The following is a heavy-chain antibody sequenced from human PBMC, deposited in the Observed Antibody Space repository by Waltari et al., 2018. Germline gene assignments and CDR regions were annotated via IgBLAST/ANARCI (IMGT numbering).Heavy chain of an antibody. CDR2: ISSSSSYI. J-gene: IGHJ4*02. CDR3: ASSNYGGNGPDY. V-gene: IGHV3-21*01. Sequence: EVQLVESGGGLVKPGGSLRLSCAASGFTFSSYSMNWVRQAPGKGLEWVSSISSSSSYIYYADSVKGRFTISRDSAKNSLYLQMNSLRAEDTAVYYCASSNYGGNGPDYWGQGTLVTVSS. D-gene: IGHD2-15*01. CDR1: GFTFSSYS.